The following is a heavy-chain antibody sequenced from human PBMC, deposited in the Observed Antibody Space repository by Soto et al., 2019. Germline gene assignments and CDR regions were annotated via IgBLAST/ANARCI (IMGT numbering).Heavy chain of an antibody. CDR1: GFTFSSYG. Sequence: QVQLVESGGGVVQPGRSLRLSCAASGFTFSSYGMHWVRQAPGKGLEWVAVISFDGSNKYYADSVKGRFTISRDNSKNTLYLQMNRLRGEDTAVYCCANDLAALWIQVWFHSWGQGTLVTVSS. CDR3: ANDLAALWIQVWFHS. V-gene: IGHV3-30*18. D-gene: IGHD5-18*01. J-gene: IGHJ5*01. CDR2: ISFDGSNK.